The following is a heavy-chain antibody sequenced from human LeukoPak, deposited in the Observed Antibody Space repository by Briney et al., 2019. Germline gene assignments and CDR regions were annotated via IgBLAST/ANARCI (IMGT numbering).Heavy chain of an antibody. J-gene: IGHJ5*02. CDR3: AKDLSIAAAGTINRFDP. CDR1: GFTFSSYA. Sequence: PGGSLRLSCAASGFTFSSYAMSWVRQAPGKGLEWVSAISGSGGSTYYAASVKGRFTISRDNSKNTLYLQMNSLRAEDTAVYYCAKDLSIAAAGTINRFDPWGQGTLVTVSS. V-gene: IGHV3-23*01. CDR2: ISGSGGST. D-gene: IGHD6-13*01.